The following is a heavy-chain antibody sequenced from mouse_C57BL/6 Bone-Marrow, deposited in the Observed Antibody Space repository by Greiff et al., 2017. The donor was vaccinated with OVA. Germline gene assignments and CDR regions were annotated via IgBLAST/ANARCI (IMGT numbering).Heavy chain of an antibody. CDR1: GYTFTSYW. V-gene: IGHV1-64*01. J-gene: IGHJ3*01. CDR2: IHPNSGST. D-gene: IGHD1-1*01. Sequence: VQLKQPGAELVKPGASVKLSCKASGYTFTSYWMHWVKQRPGQGLEWIGMIHPNSGSTNYNEKFKSKATLTVDKSSSTAYMQLSSLTSEDSAVYYCARATVVEKAWFAYWGQGTLVTVSA. CDR3: ARATVVEKAWFAY.